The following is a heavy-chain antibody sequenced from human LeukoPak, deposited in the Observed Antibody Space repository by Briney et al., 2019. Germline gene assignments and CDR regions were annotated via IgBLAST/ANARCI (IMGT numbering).Heavy chain of an antibody. D-gene: IGHD2-2*01. J-gene: IGHJ4*02. Sequence: ASVKVSCRTSGYTFSNFGINWVRQAPGQGLEWMGWISGNNDNPNYGQKFQGRFTVTTDSSTSTAYMELRNLTFDDTAVYYCARDGTSTDDYWGQGTLVTVSS. CDR3: ARDGTSTDDY. CDR2: ISGNNDNP. V-gene: IGHV1-18*01. CDR1: GYTFSNFG.